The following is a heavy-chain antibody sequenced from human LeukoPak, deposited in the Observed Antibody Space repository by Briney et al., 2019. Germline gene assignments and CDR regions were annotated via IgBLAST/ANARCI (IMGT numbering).Heavy chain of an antibody. Sequence: SETLSLTCTVSGGSISSSSYYWGWIRQPPGKGLEWIGSIYYSGSTYYNPSLKSRVTISVDTSKNQFSLKLSSVTAADTAVYYCARPYGDYGSDAFDIWGQGIMVTVSS. D-gene: IGHD4-17*01. V-gene: IGHV4-39*01. CDR1: GGSISSSSYY. CDR2: IYYSGST. J-gene: IGHJ3*02. CDR3: ARPYGDYGSDAFDI.